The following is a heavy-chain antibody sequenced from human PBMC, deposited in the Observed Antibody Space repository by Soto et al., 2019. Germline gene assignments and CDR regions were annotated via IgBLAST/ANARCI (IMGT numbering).Heavy chain of an antibody. J-gene: IGHJ6*02. CDR3: ARDIPPGYYYYGMDV. D-gene: IGHD2-2*02. Sequence: QVQLVQSGAEVKKPGSSVKVSCKISGYTFTSYGISWVRQAPGQGLEWMGWISAYNGNTNYAQKLQGRVTMTTDTSTSTAYMELRSLRSDDTAVYYCARDIPPGYYYYGMDVWGQGTTVTVSS. V-gene: IGHV1-18*04. CDR1: GYTFTSYG. CDR2: ISAYNGNT.